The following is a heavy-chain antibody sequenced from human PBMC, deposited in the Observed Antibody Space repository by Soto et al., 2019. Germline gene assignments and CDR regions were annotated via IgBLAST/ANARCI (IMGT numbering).Heavy chain of an antibody. Sequence: SETLSLTCTVSGDSIGSGDNYWSWIHQPPGKGLEWIGFIHSRGSTNYNPSLRSRLIISVDTSKNQFSLTLSSVTAADTAVYYCARIGSYYDNTGFSENAFDVWGQGTMVTVSS. V-gene: IGHV4-30-4*01. D-gene: IGHD3-10*01. CDR1: GDSIGSGDNY. CDR3: ARIGSYYDNTGFSENAFDV. CDR2: IHSRGST. J-gene: IGHJ3*01.